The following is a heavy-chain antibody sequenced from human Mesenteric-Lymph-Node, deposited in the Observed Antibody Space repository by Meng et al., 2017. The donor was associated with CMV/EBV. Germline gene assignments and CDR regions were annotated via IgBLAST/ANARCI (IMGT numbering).Heavy chain of an antibody. CDR3: AREALAHCGGDCYPFDY. D-gene: IGHD2-21*01. CDR1: VSSSSYY. CDR2: IFYSGST. Sequence: VSSSSYYLSWLRQPPGKGLEWIGYIFYSGSTDYNPSLKSRVTISVDTSKNQFSLKLSSVTGADTAVYYCAREALAHCGGDCYPFDYWGQGTLVTVSS. V-gene: IGHV4-61*01. J-gene: IGHJ4*02.